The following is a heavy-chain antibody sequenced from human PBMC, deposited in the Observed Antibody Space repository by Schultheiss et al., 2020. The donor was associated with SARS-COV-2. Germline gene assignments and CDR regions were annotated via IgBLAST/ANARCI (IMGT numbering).Heavy chain of an antibody. CDR2: IWYDGSNK. D-gene: IGHD5-18*01. CDR1: SNYA. V-gene: IGHV3-33*06. J-gene: IGHJ4*02. CDR3: AKLNRPYMYGYVDQ. Sequence: GGSLRLSCAGSSNYAIHWVRQAQGKGLEWVAVIWYDGSNKYYADSVKGRFTISRDNSKNTLYLQMNSLRAEDTAIYYCAKLNRPYMYGYVDQWGQGTLVTVSS.